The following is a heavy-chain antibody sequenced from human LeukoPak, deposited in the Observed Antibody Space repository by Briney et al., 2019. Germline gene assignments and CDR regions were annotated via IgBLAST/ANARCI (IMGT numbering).Heavy chain of an antibody. CDR2: ISSSSSYI. CDR1: GFTFSSYS. V-gene: IGHV3-21*01. CDR3: ARDRGRGYYDILTGYSPNFDY. J-gene: IGHJ4*02. D-gene: IGHD3-9*01. Sequence: GGSLRLSCAASGFTFSSYSMNWVRQAPGKWLEWVSSISSSSSYIYYADSVKGRFTISRDNAKNSLYLQMNSLRAEDTAVYYCARDRGRGYYDILTGYSPNFDYWGQGTLVTVSS.